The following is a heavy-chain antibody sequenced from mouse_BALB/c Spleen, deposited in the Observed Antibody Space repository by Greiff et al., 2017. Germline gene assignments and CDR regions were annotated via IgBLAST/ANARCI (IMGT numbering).Heavy chain of an antibody. Sequence: EVKLMESGGGLVQPGGSRKLSCAASGFTFSSFGMHWVRQAPEKGLEWVAYISSGRSTIYYADTVKGRFTISRDNPKNTLILQMTSLRSEDTAMYYCARYYYFDYWGQGTTLTVSA. V-gene: IGHV5-17*02. CDR2: ISSGRSTI. CDR1: GFTFSSFG. D-gene: IGHD2-12*01. J-gene: IGHJ2*01. CDR3: ARYYYFDY.